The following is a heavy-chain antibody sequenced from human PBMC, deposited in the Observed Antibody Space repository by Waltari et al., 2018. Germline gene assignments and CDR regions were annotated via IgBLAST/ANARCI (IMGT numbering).Heavy chain of an antibody. D-gene: IGHD3-3*01. Sequence: EVQLVESGGGLVQPGGSLRLSCAASGFTFSSYEVHWVRQAPGKGLEWVSYISSSGSTIYYADSVKGRFTISRDNAKNSLYLQMNSLRAEDTAVYYCARDAYYDFWSGLDYWGQGTLVTVSS. CDR3: ARDAYYDFWSGLDY. J-gene: IGHJ4*02. CDR2: ISSSGSTI. V-gene: IGHV3-48*03. CDR1: GFTFSSYE.